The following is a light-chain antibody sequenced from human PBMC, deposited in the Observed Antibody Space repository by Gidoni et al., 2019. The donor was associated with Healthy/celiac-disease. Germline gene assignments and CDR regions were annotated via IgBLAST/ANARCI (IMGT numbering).Light chain of an antibody. CDR2: SNN. CDR1: SSNIGSNT. Sequence: QSVLTQPTSASGTPGQMVTISCSGSSSNIGSNTVNWYQHLPGTAPKLLIYSNNQRPSGVPDRFSGSKSGTSASLAISGLQSEDEADYYCAAWDDSLNGPVFGGGTKLTVL. J-gene: IGLJ3*02. V-gene: IGLV1-44*01. CDR3: AAWDDSLNGPV.